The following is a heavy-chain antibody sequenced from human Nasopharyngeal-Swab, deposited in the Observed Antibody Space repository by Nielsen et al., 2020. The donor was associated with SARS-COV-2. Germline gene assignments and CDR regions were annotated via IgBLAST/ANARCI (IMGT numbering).Heavy chain of an antibody. Sequence: ASVKVSCKVSGYTLTELSMHWVRQAPGKGLEWVGGFDPEDGETIYAQKFQGRVTITADESTSTAYMELSSLRSEDTAVYYCARDGVEGYYYDSSGSSRYFDLWGRGTLVTVSS. D-gene: IGHD3-22*01. J-gene: IGHJ2*01. V-gene: IGHV1-24*01. CDR2: FDPEDGET. CDR3: ARDGVEGYYYDSSGSSRYFDL. CDR1: GYTLTELS.